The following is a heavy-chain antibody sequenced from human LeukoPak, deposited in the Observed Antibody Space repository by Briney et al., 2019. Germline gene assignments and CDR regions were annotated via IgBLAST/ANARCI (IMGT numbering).Heavy chain of an antibody. D-gene: IGHD1-26*01. CDR3: ARDRGGGSYDY. CDR2: IKEDGSQK. CDR1: GFTFSSYW. J-gene: IGHJ4*02. Sequence: PGGSLRLSCAASGFTFSSYWMGWVRQAPGKGLEWVAKIKEDGSQKQYVDSVKGRFTISRDSAKNSLYLQMSSLRAEDTAVYYCARDRGGGSYDYWGQGTVVTVSS. V-gene: IGHV3-7*01.